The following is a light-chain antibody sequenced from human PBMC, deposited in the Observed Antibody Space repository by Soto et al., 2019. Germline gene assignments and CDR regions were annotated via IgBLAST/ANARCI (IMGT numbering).Light chain of an antibody. J-gene: IGLJ2*01. V-gene: IGLV3-1*01. Sequence: SYELTQPPSVSVSPGQTASITCSGDKLGDKYASWYQQKPGQSPVLVIYQDNKRPSGIPERFSGSNSGNTATLTISGTQAMDEADYYCQAWDSRIVFGGGTKVTVL. CDR1: KLGDKY. CDR2: QDN. CDR3: QAWDSRIV.